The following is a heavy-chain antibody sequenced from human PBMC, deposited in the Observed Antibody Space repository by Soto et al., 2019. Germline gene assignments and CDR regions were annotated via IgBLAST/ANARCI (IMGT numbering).Heavy chain of an antibody. J-gene: IGHJ4*02. Sequence: QVQLVESGGGVVQPGRSLRLSCAASGFTYSSYGMHWVRLATGKGLEWVAVISYDGSNKYYADSVKGRFTISRDNSKNTLYLQMNSLRAEYTAVYCCAKTPSDRVIRWWPLPHEDYFDYWGQGTLVTVTS. CDR1: GFTYSSYG. CDR2: ISYDGSNK. CDR3: AKTPSDRVIRWWPLPHEDYFDY. D-gene: IGHD3-22*01. V-gene: IGHV3-30*18.